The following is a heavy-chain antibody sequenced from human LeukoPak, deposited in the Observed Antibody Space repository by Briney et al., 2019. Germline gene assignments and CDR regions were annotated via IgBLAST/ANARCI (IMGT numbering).Heavy chain of an antibody. J-gene: IGHJ4*02. D-gene: IGHD6-13*01. CDR1: GFTFSSNA. Sequence: GGSLRLSCAASGFTFSSNAMSWVRQAPGKGLEWVLGISESGGSTYYADSVKGRFTIPRDNSRNTLYLQMNSLRADDTAIYYCGKGRDSSSWYAFDYWGQGTLVTVSS. V-gene: IGHV3-23*01. CDR2: ISESGGST. CDR3: GKGRDSSSWYAFDY.